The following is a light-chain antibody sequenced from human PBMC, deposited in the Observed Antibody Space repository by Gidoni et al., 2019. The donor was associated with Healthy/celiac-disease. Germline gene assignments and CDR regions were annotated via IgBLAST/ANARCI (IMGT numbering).Light chain of an antibody. J-gene: IGLJ3*02. Sequence: QSVLTQPPSVSGAPGQRVTISCTGSSYNIGAGYDVHWYQQLPGTAPKLLIYGNSNRPSGVPDRFSGSNSGTSASLAITGLQAEDEADYYCQSYDSSRSAWVFGGGTKLTVL. CDR3: QSYDSSRSAWV. CDR2: GNS. V-gene: IGLV1-40*01. CDR1: SYNIGAGYD.